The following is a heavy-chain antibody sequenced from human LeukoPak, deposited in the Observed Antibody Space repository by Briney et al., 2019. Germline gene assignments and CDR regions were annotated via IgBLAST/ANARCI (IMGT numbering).Heavy chain of an antibody. CDR3: ARAVPDDFWSGYSNNWFDP. D-gene: IGHD3-3*01. Sequence: GGSLRLSCAASGFTFSSYAMSWVRQAPGKGLEWVSSISSSSSYIYYADSVKGRFTISRDNAKNSLYLQMNSLRAEDTAVYYCARAVPDDFWSGYSNNWFDPWGQGTLVTVSS. CDR2: ISSSSSYI. V-gene: IGHV3-21*01. J-gene: IGHJ5*02. CDR1: GFTFSSYA.